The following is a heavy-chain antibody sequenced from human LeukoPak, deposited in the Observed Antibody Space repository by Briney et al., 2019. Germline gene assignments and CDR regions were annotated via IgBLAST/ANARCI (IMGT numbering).Heavy chain of an antibody. CDR3: AKDLRYCSGGSCYSANDAFDI. V-gene: IGHV3-23*01. J-gene: IGHJ3*02. Sequence: GGSLRLSCAASGFTFSSYSINWVRQAPGKGLEWVSAISGSGGSTCYADSMKGRFTISRDNSKNTLYLQMNSLRAEDTAVYYCAKDLRYCSGGSCYSANDAFDIWGQGTMVTVSS. CDR2: ISGSGGST. CDR1: GFTFSSYS. D-gene: IGHD2-15*01.